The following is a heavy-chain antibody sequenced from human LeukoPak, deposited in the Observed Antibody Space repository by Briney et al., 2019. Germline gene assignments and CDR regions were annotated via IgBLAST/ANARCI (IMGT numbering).Heavy chain of an antibody. J-gene: IGHJ3*02. V-gene: IGHV3-66*02. CDR3: ASLWPYDYGGKAEAFDI. Sequence: GGSLRLSCAASGFTVSSNYMSWVRQAPGKGLEWVSVIYSGGSTYYADSVKGRFTISRDNSKNTLYLQMNSLRAEDTAVYYCASLWPYDYGGKAEAFDIWGQGTMVTVSS. CDR2: IYSGGST. D-gene: IGHD4-23*01. CDR1: GFTVSSNY.